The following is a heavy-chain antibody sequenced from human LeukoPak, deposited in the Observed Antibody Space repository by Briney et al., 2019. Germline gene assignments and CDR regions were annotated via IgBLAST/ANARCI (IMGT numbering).Heavy chain of an antibody. CDR1: GFTFSTYT. Sequence: GGSLRLSCAASGFTFSTYTMAWVRQAPGGGLEWVSGMRGDGGNIDYADSVKGRFALSRDNSKSALYLQINSLRAEDTGVYYCAKDFGRNLGGPGYWGRGTLVTISS. V-gene: IGHV3-23*01. CDR2: MRGDGGNI. D-gene: IGHD3-10*01. J-gene: IGHJ4*02. CDR3: AKDFGRNLGGPGY.